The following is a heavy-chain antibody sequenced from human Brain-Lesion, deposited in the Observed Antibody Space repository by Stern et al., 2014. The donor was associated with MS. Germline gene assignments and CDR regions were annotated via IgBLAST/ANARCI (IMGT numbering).Heavy chain of an antibody. CDR1: GFTFSNYG. V-gene: IGHV3-74*02. D-gene: IGHD3-10*01. CDR3: ARGERWFDS. Sequence: EVQLEESGGGLVQPGGSLRLSCAASGFTFSNYGMHWVRQAPGKGLVWVSRVNNDGRRTSYADSVKGRFTMSRDNAKNTLYLQMNSLRVEDTAIYYCARGERWFDSWGQGTLVTVSS. J-gene: IGHJ5*01. CDR2: VNNDGRRT.